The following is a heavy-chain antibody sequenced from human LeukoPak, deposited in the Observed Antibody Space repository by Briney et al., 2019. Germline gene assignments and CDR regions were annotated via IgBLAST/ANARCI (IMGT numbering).Heavy chain of an antibody. Sequence: SGTLSLTCTVSGGSISSGSYYWSWIRQPAGKGLEWIGRIYTSGSTNYNPSLKSRVTISVDTSKNQFSLKLSSVTAADTAVYYCATYGSSWYGDYWGQGTLVTVSS. D-gene: IGHD6-13*01. CDR3: ATYGSSWYGDY. J-gene: IGHJ4*02. CDR1: GGSISSGSYY. CDR2: IYTSGST. V-gene: IGHV4-61*02.